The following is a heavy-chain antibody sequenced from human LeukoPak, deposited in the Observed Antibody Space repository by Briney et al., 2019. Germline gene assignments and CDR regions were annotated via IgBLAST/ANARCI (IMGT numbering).Heavy chain of an antibody. CDR1: GGSISSSSYY. J-gene: IGHJ5*02. CDR3: ASRRYYGSGSYSFWFDP. Sequence: SETLSLTCTVSGGSISSSSYYWGWIRQPPGKGLEWIGSIYYSGSTYYNPSLKSRVTISVDTSKNQFSLKLSSVTAADTAVYYSASRRYYGSGSYSFWFDPWGQRTLVTVSS. D-gene: IGHD3-10*01. V-gene: IGHV4-39*01. CDR2: IYYSGST.